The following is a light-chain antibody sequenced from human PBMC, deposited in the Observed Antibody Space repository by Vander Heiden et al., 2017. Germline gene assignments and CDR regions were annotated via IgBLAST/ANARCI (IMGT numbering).Light chain of an antibody. J-gene: IGLJ2*01. CDR3: AAWDDSLVL. CDR1: SSNIGRNT. CDR2: GIN. Sequence: QSALTQPPSASGTPGQRVTISCSGSSSNIGRNTVNWYQQLPGKPPKVLMYGINQRPSGVPDRFSGSKSGTTAFLAISGLQSEDEAVYYCAAWDDSLVLFGGGTNLTVL. V-gene: IGLV1-44*01.